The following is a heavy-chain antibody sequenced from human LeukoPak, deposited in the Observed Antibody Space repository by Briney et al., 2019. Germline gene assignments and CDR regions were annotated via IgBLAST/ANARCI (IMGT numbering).Heavy chain of an antibody. CDR1: GFTFSSYW. J-gene: IGHJ3*02. D-gene: IGHD6-19*01. Sequence: GGSLRLSCAASGFTFSSYWMHWVRQAPGKGLVWVSRINSDGSSTSYADSVKGRFTITRDNAKNTLYLQMNSLRAEDTAVYYCASGVAVAGTPPRVFDIWGQGTMVTVSS. CDR2: INSDGSST. V-gene: IGHV3-74*01. CDR3: ASGVAVAGTPPRVFDI.